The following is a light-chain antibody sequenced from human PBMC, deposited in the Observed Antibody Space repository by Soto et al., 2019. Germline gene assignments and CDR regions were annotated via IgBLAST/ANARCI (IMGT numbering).Light chain of an antibody. CDR2: LRS. Sequence: DIVMTQSPLSLPVTPGEPASISCRSSQSLLHSNGYNYLDWYLQKPGQSPQLLIYLRSNRASGVPDRFSGRGSGTDFTLKISRVEAEDVGDYYCMQALQSPLTFGGGTKVEIK. CDR1: QSLLHSNGYNY. CDR3: MQALQSPLT. V-gene: IGKV2-28*01. J-gene: IGKJ4*01.